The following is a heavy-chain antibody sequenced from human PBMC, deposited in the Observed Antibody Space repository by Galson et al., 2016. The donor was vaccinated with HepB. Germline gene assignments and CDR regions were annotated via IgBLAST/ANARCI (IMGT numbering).Heavy chain of an antibody. D-gene: IGHD1-14*01. CDR3: ARGGGTSSYYYWGMDV. CDR1: GFTFSTYG. Sequence: SLSLACADSGFTFSTYGMHWVRQAPGEGLEWVAAISFEGNKQHYAESVKGRFTVSRDNSKNALYLQRNNLTPDDTAIYCCARGGGTSSYYYWGMDVWGQGTTVTVSS. CDR2: ISFEGNKQ. J-gene: IGHJ6*02. V-gene: IGHV3-30*03.